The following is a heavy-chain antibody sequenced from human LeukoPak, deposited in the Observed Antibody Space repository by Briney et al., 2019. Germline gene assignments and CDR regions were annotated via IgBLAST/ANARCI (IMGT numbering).Heavy chain of an antibody. D-gene: IGHD5-18*01. CDR2: IIPIFGTA. CDR3: ASAIVDTAMVMVY. V-gene: IGHV1-69*05. CDR1: GGTFSSYA. J-gene: IGHJ4*02. Sequence: SVKVSCKASGGTFSSYAISWVRQAPGQGLEWMGRIIPIFGTANYAQKFQGRVTITTDESTSTAYMELSSLRSEDTAVYYCASAIVDTAMVMVYWGQGTLVTVYS.